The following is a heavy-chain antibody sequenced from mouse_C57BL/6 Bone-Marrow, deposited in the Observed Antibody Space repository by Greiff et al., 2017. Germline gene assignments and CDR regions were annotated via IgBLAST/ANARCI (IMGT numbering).Heavy chain of an antibody. CDR3: ARFYYGSSYEYYAMDY. V-gene: IGHV3-8*01. Sequence: EVKLMESGPGLAKPSQTLSLTCPVTGSSITSDYWTWFRKFPGNKLEYMGYISYIGSTYYNPSLKSRISITRDTSKNQYYLQLNSVTTEDTATYYWARFYYGSSYEYYAMDYWGQGTSVTVSS. D-gene: IGHD1-1*01. CDR2: ISYIGST. J-gene: IGHJ4*01. CDR1: GSSITSDY.